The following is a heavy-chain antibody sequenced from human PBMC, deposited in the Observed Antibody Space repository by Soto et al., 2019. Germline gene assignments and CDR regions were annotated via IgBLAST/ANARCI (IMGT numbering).Heavy chain of an antibody. Sequence: SETLSLTCTVSGGSISSSSYYWGWIRQPPGKGLEWIGSIYYSGSTYYNPSLKSRVTISVDTSKNQFSLKLSSVTAADTAVYYCASNLDDFWSGYLPAYWGQGTLVTVSS. V-gene: IGHV4-39*01. CDR1: GGSISSSSYY. CDR2: IYYSGST. J-gene: IGHJ4*02. D-gene: IGHD3-3*01. CDR3: ASNLDDFWSGYLPAY.